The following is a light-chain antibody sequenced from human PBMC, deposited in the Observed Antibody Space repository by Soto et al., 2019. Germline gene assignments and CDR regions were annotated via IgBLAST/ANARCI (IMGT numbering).Light chain of an antibody. CDR2: EVS. V-gene: IGLV2-14*01. J-gene: IGLJ2*01. Sequence: QSVLTQPASVSGSPGQSITISCTGTSSDVGAYNYVSWYQQHPGKAPKLMISEVSNRPSGVSNRFSDSKSGNTASLTISGLQAEDEGDYYCSSYTSTTTLVVFGGGTKLTVL. CDR1: SSDVGAYNY. CDR3: SSYTSTTTLVV.